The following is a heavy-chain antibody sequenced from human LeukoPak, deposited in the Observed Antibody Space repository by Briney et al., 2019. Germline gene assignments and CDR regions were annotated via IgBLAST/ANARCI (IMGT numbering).Heavy chain of an antibody. CDR3: ASRVPSSSSAF. CDR1: GASISSSYY. D-gene: IGHD6-6*01. V-gene: IGHV4-39*01. J-gene: IGHJ4*02. Sequence: PSETLSLTCTVSGASISSSYYWGWIRQPPGKGLEWIGNIHYGANTYYNPSLKSRVTISVDTSKNQFSLKLSSVTAADTAIYSCASRVPSSSSAFWGQGTLVTVSS. CDR2: IHYGANT.